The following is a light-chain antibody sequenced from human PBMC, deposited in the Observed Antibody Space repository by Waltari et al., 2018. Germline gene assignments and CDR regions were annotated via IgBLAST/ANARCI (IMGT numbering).Light chain of an antibody. Sequence: QSALTQPASVSGSPGQSITIPCTGTSSDVGGYNSVSWAHQHPGKAPNPVFYVVSHRPSGVSNRFSGSKSGNTASLTISGLQAEDEADYYCSSYTSSSTLYVFGTGTKVTVL. CDR3: SSYTSSSTLYV. V-gene: IGLV2-14*03. CDR1: SSDVGGYNS. J-gene: IGLJ1*01. CDR2: VVS.